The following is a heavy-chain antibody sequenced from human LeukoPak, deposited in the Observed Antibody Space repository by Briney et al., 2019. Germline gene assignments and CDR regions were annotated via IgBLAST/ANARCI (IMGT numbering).Heavy chain of an antibody. CDR2: ISSSSSTI. CDR3: ARTAAGRVVRGTN. Sequence: GGSLRLSCAASGFTFSSYSMNWVRQAPGKGLEWVSYISSSSSTIYYADSVKGRFTISRDNAKNSLYLQMNSLRAEDTAVYYCARTAAGRVVRGTNWGQGTLVTVSS. D-gene: IGHD3-10*01. V-gene: IGHV3-48*01. J-gene: IGHJ4*02. CDR1: GFTFSSYS.